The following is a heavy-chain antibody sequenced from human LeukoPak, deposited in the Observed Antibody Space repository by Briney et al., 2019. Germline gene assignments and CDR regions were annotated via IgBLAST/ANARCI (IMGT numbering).Heavy chain of an antibody. D-gene: IGHD4-17*01. CDR3: ARDAVTTSLDWFDP. V-gene: IGHV3-74*01. Sequence: PGGSLRLSCAASGFTFSSYWMHWVRQAPGKGLVWVSRINSDGSSTSYADSVKGQFTISRDNAKNTLYLQMNSLRAEDTAVYYCARDAVTTSLDWFDPWGQGTLVTVSS. J-gene: IGHJ5*02. CDR1: GFTFSSYW. CDR2: INSDGSST.